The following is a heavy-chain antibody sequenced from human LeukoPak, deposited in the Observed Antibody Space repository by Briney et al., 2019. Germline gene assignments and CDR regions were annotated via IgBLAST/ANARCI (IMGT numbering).Heavy chain of an antibody. CDR2: IYYSGST. CDR1: GGSISSYY. D-gene: IGHD6-13*01. Sequence: SGTLSLTCTVSGGSISSYYWSWMRQPPGKGLEWIGYIYYSGSTNYNPSLKSRVTISVDTSKNQFSLKLSSVTAADTAVYYCARAWSSSFNWFDPWGQGTLVTVSS. J-gene: IGHJ5*02. V-gene: IGHV4-59*01. CDR3: ARAWSSSFNWFDP.